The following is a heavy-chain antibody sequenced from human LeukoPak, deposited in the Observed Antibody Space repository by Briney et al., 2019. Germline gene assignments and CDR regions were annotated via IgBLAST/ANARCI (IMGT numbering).Heavy chain of an antibody. J-gene: IGHJ4*02. CDR2: INPNSGGT. CDR1: GYTFTGCY. Sequence: ASVKVSCKASGYTFTGCYMHWVRQAPGQGLEWMGRINPNSGGTNYAQKFQGRVTMTRDTSISTAYMELSRLRSDDTAVYYCACSGYSYGEYFDYWGQGTLVTVSS. CDR3: ACSGYSYGEYFDY. D-gene: IGHD5-18*01. V-gene: IGHV1-2*06.